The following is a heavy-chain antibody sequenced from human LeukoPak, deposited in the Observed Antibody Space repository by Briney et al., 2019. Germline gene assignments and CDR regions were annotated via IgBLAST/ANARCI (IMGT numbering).Heavy chain of an antibody. J-gene: IGHJ1*01. CDR3: AKASLSDSSSRYPSWH. CDR2: ISGSGGST. CDR1: GFTFSSYA. D-gene: IGHD6-13*01. Sequence: GGSLRLSCAASGFTFSSYAMSWVRQAPGKGLEWVSAISGSGGSTYYADSVKGRFTISRDNSKNTLYLQMNSLRAEDTAVYYCAKASLSDSSSRYPSWHWGQGTLVTVSS. V-gene: IGHV3-23*01.